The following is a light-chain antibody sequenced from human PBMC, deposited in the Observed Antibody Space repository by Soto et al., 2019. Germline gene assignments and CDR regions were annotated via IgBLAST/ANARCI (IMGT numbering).Light chain of an antibody. CDR2: EVS. CDR3: TSYAGTYSFFYV. V-gene: IGLV2-8*01. Sequence: QSVLTQPPSASGSPGQTDTISCTGTSSDVGAYNYVSWYQQLPGKAPKLIIYEVSKRPSGVPDRFSGSKSGNTASLTVSGLQAEDEADYYCTSYAGTYSFFYVFGTGTKVTVL. CDR1: SSDVGAYNY. J-gene: IGLJ1*01.